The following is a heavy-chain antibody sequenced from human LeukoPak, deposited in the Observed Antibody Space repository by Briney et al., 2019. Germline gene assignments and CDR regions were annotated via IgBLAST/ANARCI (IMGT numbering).Heavy chain of an antibody. CDR3: VKDERYVAVGGPYYYFDY. J-gene: IGHJ4*02. V-gene: IGHV3-64D*06. CDR2: ISSNGGST. CDR1: GFTFSSYA. Sequence: GGSLRLSCSASGFTFSSYAMHWVRQAPGKGLEYVSAISSNGGSTYYADSVKGRFTISRDNSKNTLYLQMSSLRAEDTAVYYCVKDERYVAVGGPYYYFDYWGQGTLVTVSS. D-gene: IGHD6-19*01.